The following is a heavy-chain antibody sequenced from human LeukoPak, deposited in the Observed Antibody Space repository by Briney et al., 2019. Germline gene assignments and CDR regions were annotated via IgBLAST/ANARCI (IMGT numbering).Heavy chain of an antibody. CDR3: ARASAYSTSSGVNY. CDR2: IHESGST. Sequence: SETLSLTCAVYGGSFGGYFWSWIRQPPGKGLEWLGQIHESGSTNYNPSLKSRVTMSIDTSKKQFSLKVRSMTAADTAVYFCARASAYSTSSGVNYWGQGALVTVSS. V-gene: IGHV4-34*01. D-gene: IGHD4-11*01. J-gene: IGHJ4*02. CDR1: GGSFGGYF.